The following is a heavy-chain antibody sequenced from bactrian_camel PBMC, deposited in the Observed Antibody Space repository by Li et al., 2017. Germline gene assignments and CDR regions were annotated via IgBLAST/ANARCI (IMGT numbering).Heavy chain of an antibody. CDR3: AMLYPAYTVVADETNY. J-gene: IGHJ4*01. Sequence: HVQLVESGGGLVQPGGSLTLSCKASGFTFRNAWMYWLRQAPGKGLEWVSSISSGGTTAYADSVKGRFTISRDNAKNTLYLQLNSLKPEDTAMYYCAMLYPAYTVVADETNYWGQGTQVTVSS. V-gene: IGHV3S1*01. D-gene: IGHD6*01. CDR2: ISSGGTT. CDR1: GFTFRNAW.